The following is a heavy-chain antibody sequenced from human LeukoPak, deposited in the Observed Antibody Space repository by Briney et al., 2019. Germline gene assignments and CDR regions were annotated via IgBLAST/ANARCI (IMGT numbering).Heavy chain of an antibody. Sequence: PSETLSLTCAVYGGSFSGYYWSWIRQPPRKGLEWIGEINHSGSTNYNPSLKSRVTISVDTSKNQFSLNLSSVTAADTAVYYCGTGRQRYSASDSWGQGPLATVSS. D-gene: IGHD5-12*01. CDR1: GGSFSGYY. J-gene: IGHJ5*02. V-gene: IGHV4-34*01. CDR2: INHSGST. CDR3: GTGRQRYSASDS.